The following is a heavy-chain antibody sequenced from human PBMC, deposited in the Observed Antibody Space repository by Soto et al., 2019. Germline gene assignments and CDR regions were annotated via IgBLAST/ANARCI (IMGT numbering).Heavy chain of an antibody. D-gene: IGHD5-12*01. Sequence: GASVKVSCKASGGTFSSYAISWVRQAPGQGLEWMGGIIPIFGTANYAQKFQGRVTITADKSTSTAYMGLSSLRSEDTAVYYCARAGIVATIVIVEGYYYYGMDVWGQGTTVTVSS. V-gene: IGHV1-69*06. CDR1: GGTFSSYA. J-gene: IGHJ6*02. CDR2: IIPIFGTA. CDR3: ARAGIVATIVIVEGYYYYGMDV.